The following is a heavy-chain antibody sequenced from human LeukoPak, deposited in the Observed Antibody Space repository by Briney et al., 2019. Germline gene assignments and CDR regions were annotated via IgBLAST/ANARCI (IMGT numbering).Heavy chain of an antibody. V-gene: IGHV4-59*11. CDR3: AGVVWSVYMDV. D-gene: IGHD3-3*01. Sequence: SETLSLTCTVSGGSISSHYWSWIRQPPGKGLEWIGYIFYSGSTNYNPSLKSRVTISVDTSKIHFSLKLSSVTAADTAVYYCAGVVWSVYMDVWGKGTTVTVSS. CDR1: GGSISSHY. J-gene: IGHJ6*03. CDR2: IFYSGST.